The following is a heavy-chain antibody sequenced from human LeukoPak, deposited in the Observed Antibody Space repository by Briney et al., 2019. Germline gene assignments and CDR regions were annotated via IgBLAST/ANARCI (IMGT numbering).Heavy chain of an antibody. J-gene: IGHJ4*02. CDR2: ISGHGDIT. V-gene: IGHV3-23*01. Sequence: PGGSLRLSCAASGFIFRNYGMNWVRQAPGKGLEWVSGISGHGDITYYADSVKGRFTISRDNSRNTVYLQMNSLRAEDTAVYYCAKEGSALWFGELSYYFDYWGQGTLVTVS. CDR3: AKEGSALWFGELSYYFDY. CDR1: GFIFRNYG. D-gene: IGHD3-10*01.